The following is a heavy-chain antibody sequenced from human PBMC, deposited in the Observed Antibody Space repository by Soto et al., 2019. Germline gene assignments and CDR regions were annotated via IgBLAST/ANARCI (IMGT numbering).Heavy chain of an antibody. CDR2: IIPIFGTA. CDR1: GGTFSGYA. CDR3: ATSIAVAGTPRGWFDP. D-gene: IGHD6-19*01. Sequence: GASVNVSCKASGGTFSGYAISWVRQAPGQGLEWMGGIIPIFGTANYAQKFQGRVTITADESTSTAYMELSSLRSEDTAVYYCATSIAVAGTPRGWFDPWGQGTLVTVSS. V-gene: IGHV1-69*13. J-gene: IGHJ5*02.